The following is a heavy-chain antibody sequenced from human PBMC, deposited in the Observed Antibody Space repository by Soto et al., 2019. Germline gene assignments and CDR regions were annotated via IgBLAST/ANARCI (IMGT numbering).Heavy chain of an antibody. V-gene: IGHV4-59*08. CDR2: FYYGGNT. D-gene: IGHD3-10*01. CDR3: VRRHGLTIDAYY. Sequence: SETLSLTCTVSGGSISSYYWSWIRQPPGKGLEWIGSFYYGGNTNYNPSLKSRVTISVDTSKNQFSLKLTSVTAADTAVYYCVRRHGLTIDAYYWGQGTMVTVS. CDR1: GGSISSYY. J-gene: IGHJ3*01.